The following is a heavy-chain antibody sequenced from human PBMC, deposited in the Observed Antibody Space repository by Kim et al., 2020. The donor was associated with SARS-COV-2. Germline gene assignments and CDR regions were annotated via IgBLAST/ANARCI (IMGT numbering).Heavy chain of an antibody. J-gene: IGHJ5*02. CDR1: GFTFSSYT. CDR3: ARLYATGAYNWFDP. D-gene: IGHD2-8*01. Sequence: GGSLRLSCAASGFTFSSYTMNWVRQAPGKGLEWVSSISFSSSYMYYADSVKGRFTISRDNAKNSLYLQMKSLRAEDTAVYYCARLYATGAYNWFDPWGQGTLVTVSS. CDR2: ISFSSSYM. V-gene: IGHV3-21*01.